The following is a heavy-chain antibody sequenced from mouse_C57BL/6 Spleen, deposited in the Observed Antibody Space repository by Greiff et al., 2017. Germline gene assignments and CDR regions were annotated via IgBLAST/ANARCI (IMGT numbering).Heavy chain of an antibody. V-gene: IGHV1-26*01. CDR1: GYTFTDYY. Sequence: EVQLQQSGPELVKPGASVKISCKASGYTFTDYYMNWVKQSHGKSLEWIGDINPNNGGTSYNQKFKGKATLTVDKSSSTAYMELRSLTSEEPAVYYCARYGYYSYWYFDVWGTGTTVTVSS. CDR2: INPNNGGT. J-gene: IGHJ1*03. CDR3: ARYGYYSYWYFDV. D-gene: IGHD2-3*01.